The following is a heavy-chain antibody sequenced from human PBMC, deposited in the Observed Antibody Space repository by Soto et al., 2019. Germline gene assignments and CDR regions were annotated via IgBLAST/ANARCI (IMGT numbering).Heavy chain of an antibody. CDR2: IDPSDSYT. J-gene: IGHJ4*02. V-gene: IGHV5-10-1*01. D-gene: IGHD3-16*02. Sequence: PGESLKISCKGSGYRFSSYWITWVRQMPGKGLEWMGRIDPSDSYTNYSSSFQGHVTISVDKSINTAYLQWGGLKASDTAMYFCARHAVITRGGLIVSNYFDHWGQGTLVTVSS. CDR3: ARHAVITRGGLIVSNYFDH. CDR1: GYRFSSYW.